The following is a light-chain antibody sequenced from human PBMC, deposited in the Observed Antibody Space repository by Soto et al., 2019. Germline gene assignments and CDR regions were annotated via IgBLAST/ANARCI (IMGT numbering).Light chain of an antibody. J-gene: IGKJ1*01. CDR2: KAS. CDR3: QPYRRSSGT. Sequence: QMTQSPSTVAGSVGDRVTIACRASQSISSWLAWYQQKPGKAPKLLIYKASNLESGVPSRFSGSGSGTEFTLTISSLQPDDFAIYYCQPYRRSSGTFGQGTKVDIK. V-gene: IGKV1-5*03. CDR1: QSISSW.